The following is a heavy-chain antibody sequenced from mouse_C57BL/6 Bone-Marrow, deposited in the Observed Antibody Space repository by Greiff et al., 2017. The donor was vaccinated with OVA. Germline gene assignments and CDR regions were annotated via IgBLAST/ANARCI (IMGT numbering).Heavy chain of an antibody. CDR1: GYTFTSYT. V-gene: IGHV1-4*01. CDR3: ARSHYYGKGAMDY. J-gene: IGHJ4*01. CDR2: INPSSGYT. Sequence: QVQLKQSGAELARPGASVKMSCKASGYTFTSYTMHWVKQRPGQGLEWIGYINPSSGYTKYNQKFKDKATLTADKSSSTAYMQLSSLTSEDSAVYYCARSHYYGKGAMDYWGQGTSVTVSS. D-gene: IGHD2-1*01.